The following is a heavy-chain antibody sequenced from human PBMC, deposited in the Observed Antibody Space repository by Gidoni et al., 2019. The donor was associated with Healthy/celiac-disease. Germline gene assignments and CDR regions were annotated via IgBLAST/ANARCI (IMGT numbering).Heavy chain of an antibody. CDR1: GFPFSSYA. V-gene: IGHV3-30-3*01. J-gene: IGHJ4*02. CDR2: ISYDGSNK. CDR3: ARAALGFDY. D-gene: IGHD3-16*01. Sequence: QVQLVASGGGVVQPGRSLRLSCAASGFPFSSYAMHWVRQAPGKGLEWVAVISYDGSNKYYADSVKGRFTISRDNSKNTLYLQMNSLRAEDTAVYYCARAALGFDYWGQGTLVTVSS.